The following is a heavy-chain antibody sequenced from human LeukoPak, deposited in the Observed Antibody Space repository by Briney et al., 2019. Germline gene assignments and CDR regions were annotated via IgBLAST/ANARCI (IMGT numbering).Heavy chain of an antibody. Sequence: GASLKVSCKASGYTFTGYYMHWGRQAPGQGLGWMGWVNPNRGGTNYAQKFQGRVTITRDTSISTANMELSRLRSDAKAVYYCARDLTAFFAYWGQGTLVTVSS. V-gene: IGHV1-2*02. CDR1: GYTFTGYY. J-gene: IGHJ4*02. D-gene: IGHD3-16*01. CDR3: ARDLTAFFAY. CDR2: VNPNRGGT.